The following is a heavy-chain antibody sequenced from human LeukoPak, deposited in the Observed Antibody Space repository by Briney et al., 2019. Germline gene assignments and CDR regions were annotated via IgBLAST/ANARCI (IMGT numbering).Heavy chain of an antibody. D-gene: IGHD2-15*01. CDR1: GGSFSGYY. CDR2: INHSGST. CDR3: ARAIGYCSGGSCSLDY. V-gene: IGHV4-34*01. Sequence: SETLSLTCAVYGGSFSGYYWSWIRQPPGKGLEWIGEINHSGSTNYNPSLKSRVTISVDTSKNQFSLKLSSVTAADTAVYYCARAIGYCSGGSCSLDYWGQGTLVTVSS. J-gene: IGHJ4*02.